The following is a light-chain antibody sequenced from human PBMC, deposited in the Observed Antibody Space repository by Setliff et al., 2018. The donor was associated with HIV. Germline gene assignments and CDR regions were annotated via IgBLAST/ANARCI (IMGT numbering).Light chain of an antibody. CDR1: SSDVGDYNY. V-gene: IGLV2-14*01. J-gene: IGLJ1*01. Sequence: QSALTQPASVSGSPGQSITISCTGTSSDVGDYNYVSWYQQQPGKAPKLMIYEVTNRPSGVSNRFPASKSGNTASLTISGLQAEDEADYYCSSFTSSGTYVFGTGTKGTVL. CDR3: SSFTSSGTYV. CDR2: EVT.